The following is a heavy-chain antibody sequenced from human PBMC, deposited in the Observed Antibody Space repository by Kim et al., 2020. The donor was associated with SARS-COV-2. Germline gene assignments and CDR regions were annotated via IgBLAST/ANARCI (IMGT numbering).Heavy chain of an antibody. J-gene: IGHJ1*01. D-gene: IGHD3-3*01. V-gene: IGHV4-59*12. CDR2: IYHSDST. Sequence: SETLSLTCTVSGGSISGCYCSWSWKPHEQGKDWIGKIYHSDSTNYNPSLNRRVPISIDTYKTKISLTVSSATAAATAVSYCECGRGRGGWDYYNDLYDWG. CDR3: ECGRGRGGWDYYNDLYD. CDR1: GGSISGCY.